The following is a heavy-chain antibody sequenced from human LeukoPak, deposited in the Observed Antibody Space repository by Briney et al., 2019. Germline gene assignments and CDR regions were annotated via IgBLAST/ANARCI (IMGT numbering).Heavy chain of an antibody. CDR1: GGTFRSYA. Sequence: SVKVSFKASGGTFRSYAISWVRQAPGQGLEWMGGIIPIFGTANYAQKFQGRVTITADESTSTAYMELSSLRSEDTAVYYCASAMYSGSYWFDPWGQGTLVTVSS. V-gene: IGHV1-69*13. J-gene: IGHJ5*02. CDR2: IIPIFGTA. D-gene: IGHD1-26*01. CDR3: ASAMYSGSYWFDP.